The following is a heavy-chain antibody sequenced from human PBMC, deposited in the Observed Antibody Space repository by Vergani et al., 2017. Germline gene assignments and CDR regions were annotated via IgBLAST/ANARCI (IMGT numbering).Heavy chain of an antibody. J-gene: IGHJ6*02. D-gene: IGHD5-24*01. V-gene: IGHV1-69*12. Sequence: QVQLVQSGAEVKKPGSSVKVSCKASGGTFSSYAISWVRQAPGQGLEWMGGIIPIFGTANYAQEFQGRVTITADESTSTAYMELSSLRSEDTAVYYCARPRRDGYNYYYYYGMDVWGQXP. CDR3: ARPRRDGYNYYYYYGMDV. CDR2: IIPIFGTA. CDR1: GGTFSSYA.